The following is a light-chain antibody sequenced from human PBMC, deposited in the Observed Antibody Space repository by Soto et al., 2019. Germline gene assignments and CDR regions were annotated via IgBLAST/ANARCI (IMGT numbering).Light chain of an antibody. Sequence: EIVMTQSPATLSVSPGERATLSCRASQSIRSNLAWYQQKPGQPPRLLIYGASTRAPGIPARFSGSGSGTEFTLTISSLQSEDFAVYYCHQYNMWPPWKFGQGTKVDIK. CDR2: GAS. J-gene: IGKJ1*01. V-gene: IGKV3-15*01. CDR3: HQYNMWPPWK. CDR1: QSIRSN.